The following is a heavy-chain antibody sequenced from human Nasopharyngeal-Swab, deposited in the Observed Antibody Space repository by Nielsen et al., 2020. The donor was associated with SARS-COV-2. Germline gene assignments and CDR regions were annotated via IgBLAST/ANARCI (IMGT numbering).Heavy chain of an antibody. Sequence: GGSLRLSCAASGFTFSSYSMNWVRQDPGKGLEWVSSISSSSSYIYYADSVKGRFTISRDNAKNSLYLQMNSLRAEDTAVYYCARDSYYYDSSGMGPCAFDIWGQGTMVTVSS. CDR2: ISSSSSYI. D-gene: IGHD3-22*01. CDR1: GFTFSSYS. V-gene: IGHV3-21*01. CDR3: ARDSYYYDSSGMGPCAFDI. J-gene: IGHJ3*02.